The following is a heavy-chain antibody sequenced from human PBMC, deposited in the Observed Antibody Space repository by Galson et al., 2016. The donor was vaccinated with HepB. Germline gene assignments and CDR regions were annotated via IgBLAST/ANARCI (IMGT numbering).Heavy chain of an antibody. CDR1: GGSISSSGYY. CDR2: IFYNGAA. V-gene: IGHV4-39*01. D-gene: IGHD3-22*01. CDR3: ARQLREGSAYAHAFDI. Sequence: LSLTCTVSGGSISSSGYYWAWIRQSPEKGLDWIGSIFYNGAAYNSPSFHSRLTMSLDTSKNVFSLTLTSVTAEDTAVYYCARQLREGSAYAHAFDIWGQGTVVTVSS. J-gene: IGHJ3*02.